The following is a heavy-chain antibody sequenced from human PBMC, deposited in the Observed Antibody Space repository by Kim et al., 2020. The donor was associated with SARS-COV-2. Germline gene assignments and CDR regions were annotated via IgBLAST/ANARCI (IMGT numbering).Heavy chain of an antibody. J-gene: IGHJ4*02. CDR3: TPGVVGATNDY. CDR1: GFTFSNAW. V-gene: IGHV3-15*01. CDR2: IKSKTDGGTT. Sequence: GGSLRLSCAASGFTFSNAWMSWVRQAPGKGLEWVGRIKSKTDGGTTDYAAPVKGRFTISRDDSKNTLYLQMNSLKTEDTAVYYCTPGVVGATNDYWGQGTLVTVSS. D-gene: IGHD1-26*01.